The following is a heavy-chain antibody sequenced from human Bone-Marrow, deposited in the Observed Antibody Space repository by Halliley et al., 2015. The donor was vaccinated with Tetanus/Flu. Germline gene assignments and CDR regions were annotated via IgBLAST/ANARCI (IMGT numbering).Heavy chain of an antibody. CDR3: VKDMGEFSMSSRPFNH. Sequence: SLRLSCAASEFTFEDYAMHWVRQAPGKGLEWVSGISWNSVTKVYADSVKGRFTISRDNAKNSVDLQMNNLKTDDTAVYYCVKDMGEFSMSSRPFNHWGQGTQVTVSS. J-gene: IGHJ4*02. D-gene: IGHD3-16*01. V-gene: IGHV3-9*01. CDR1: EFTFEDYA. CDR2: ISWNSVTK.